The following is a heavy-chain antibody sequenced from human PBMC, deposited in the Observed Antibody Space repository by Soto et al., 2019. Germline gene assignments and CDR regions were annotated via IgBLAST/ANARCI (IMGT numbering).Heavy chain of an antibody. Sequence: GGSLRLSCAASGFTFSSYGMHWVRQAPGKGLEWVAVIWYDGSNKYYADSVKGRFTISRDNSKNTLYLQMNSLRAEDTAVYYCAREYTAMVTYYYYYGMDVWGQGTTVTVSS. V-gene: IGHV3-33*01. CDR1: GFTFSSYG. CDR3: AREYTAMVTYYYYYGMDV. J-gene: IGHJ6*02. CDR2: IWYDGSNK. D-gene: IGHD5-18*01.